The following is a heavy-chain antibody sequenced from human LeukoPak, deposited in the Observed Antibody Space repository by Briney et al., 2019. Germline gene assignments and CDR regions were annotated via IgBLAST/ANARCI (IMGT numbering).Heavy chain of an antibody. CDR2: IYPGDSDT. CDR1: GYTFTSYW. Sequence: RGESLKISFKGSGYTFTSYWICWVRQMPGKGLECMGIIYPGDSDTRYSPSFQGHVTISADKSISTAYLQWSSLKASDTAMYYCSVIPSLLWYQWFDPWGQGTLVTVSS. CDR3: SVIPSLLWYQWFDP. V-gene: IGHV5-51*01. D-gene: IGHD3-10*01. J-gene: IGHJ5*02.